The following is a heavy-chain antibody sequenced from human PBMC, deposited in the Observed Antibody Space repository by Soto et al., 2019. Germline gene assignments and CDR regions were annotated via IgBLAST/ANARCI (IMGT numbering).Heavy chain of an antibody. CDR1: GLSFGSYA. Sequence: GSLRVSCAPSGLSFGSYALIWVRQAPRKGLEWVSTISGSDGKTFYADSVKGRFSISRDTSQSTLYLQMNSLRADDTAMYYCARWSYLDYWGQGTRVTVSS. CDR3: ARWSYLDY. D-gene: IGHD3-3*01. CDR2: ISGSDGKT. V-gene: IGHV3-23*01. J-gene: IGHJ4*02.